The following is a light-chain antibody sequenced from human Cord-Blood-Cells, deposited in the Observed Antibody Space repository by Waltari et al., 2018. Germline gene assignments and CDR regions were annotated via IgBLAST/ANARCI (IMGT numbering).Light chain of an antibody. CDR2: AAS. CDR1: QSISSY. Sequence: DIQMTQSPSSLSASVGDRVTITCRASQSISSYLNWYQQKQGKAPKLLIYAASSLQSGVPPRFSGSGSGTDFTLTISSLQPEDFATYYCQQSYSTLMYTFGQGTKLEIK. CDR3: QQSYSTLMYT. V-gene: IGKV1-39*01. J-gene: IGKJ2*01.